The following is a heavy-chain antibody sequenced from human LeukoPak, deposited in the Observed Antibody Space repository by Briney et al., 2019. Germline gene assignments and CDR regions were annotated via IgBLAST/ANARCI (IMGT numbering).Heavy chain of an antibody. CDR2: IKPDGSAK. V-gene: IGHV3-7*01. J-gene: IGHJ4*02. CDR3: ARDVAYNAFDY. Sequence: PGGPLRLSCAASGFTFSSSWMTWVRQAPGKGLEWVANIKPDGSAKNYVGFVQGRFTISRDNTKNSVYLQMSSLRVEDTAVYFCARDVAYNAFDYWGQGTLVTVSS. CDR1: GFTFSSSW. D-gene: IGHD1-14*01.